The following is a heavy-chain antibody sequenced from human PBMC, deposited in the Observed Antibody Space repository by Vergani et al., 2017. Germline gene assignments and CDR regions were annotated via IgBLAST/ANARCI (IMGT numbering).Heavy chain of an antibody. J-gene: IGHJ6*03. CDR1: GGSISSGDYY. D-gene: IGHD3-9*01. V-gene: IGHV4-30-4*01. CDR3: ARGLVDYDILTGEYYYYYMDV. Sequence: QVQLQESGPGLVKPSQTLSLTCTVSGGSISSGDYYWSWIRQPPGKGLEWIGYIYYSGSTYYNPSLKSRVTISVDTSKNQFSLKLSSVTAADTAVYYCARGLVDYDILTGEYYYYYMDVWGKGTTVTVSS. CDR2: IYYSGST.